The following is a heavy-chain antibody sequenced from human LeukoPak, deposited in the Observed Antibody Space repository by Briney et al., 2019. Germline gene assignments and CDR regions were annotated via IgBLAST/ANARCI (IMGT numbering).Heavy chain of an antibody. V-gene: IGHV3-23*01. Sequence: GGSLRLSCAASGFTFSSYAMSWVRQAPGKGLEWVSAIKGRFTISRDKSKNTLSLQMNSLRAEDTAVYYCAQQVGYCSSGSCYFTYWGQGTLVTVSS. J-gene: IGHJ1*01. D-gene: IGHD2-15*01. CDR1: GFTFSSYA. CDR2: I. CDR3: AQQVGYCSSGSCYFTY.